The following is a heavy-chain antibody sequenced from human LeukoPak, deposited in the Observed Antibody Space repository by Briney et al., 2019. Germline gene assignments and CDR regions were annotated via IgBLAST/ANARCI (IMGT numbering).Heavy chain of an antibody. CDR1: GGTFSSYA. D-gene: IGHD6-13*01. Sequence: ASVKVSCKASGGTFSSYAISWVRQAPGQGLEWMGWINPNSGGTNYAQKFQGRVTMTRNTSISTAYMELSSLRSEDTAVYYCARGFEVAAAGKGYYYYYYMDVWGKGTTVTISS. V-gene: IGHV1-8*02. CDR3: ARGFEVAAAGKGYYYYYYMDV. CDR2: INPNSGGT. J-gene: IGHJ6*03.